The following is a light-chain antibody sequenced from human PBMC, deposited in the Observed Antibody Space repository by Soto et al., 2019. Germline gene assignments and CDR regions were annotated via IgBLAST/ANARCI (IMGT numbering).Light chain of an antibody. CDR3: QQISIYPPT. CDR1: QGITIY. Sequence: IQLTQSPSSLSASVGDRVTISCRASQGITIYLAWYQQKPGEAPRLLVYAASSLQSGVPSRFSGSGYGTDFTLTIGSLQPEDSATYYCQQISIYPPTFGGGTKVEI. J-gene: IGKJ4*01. CDR2: AAS. V-gene: IGKV1-9*01.